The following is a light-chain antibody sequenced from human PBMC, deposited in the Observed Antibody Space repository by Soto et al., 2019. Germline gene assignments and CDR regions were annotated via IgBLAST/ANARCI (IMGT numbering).Light chain of an antibody. Sequence: SYELTQPPSVSVAPGQTARITCGGNNIGSKSVHWYQQKPGQAPVLVVYDDSDRPSGIPGRFSGSNSGNTATLTISRVEVGDEVDYYCQVWDSSSDRPYVFGTGTKVTVL. CDR2: DDS. CDR3: QVWDSSSDRPYV. J-gene: IGLJ1*01. V-gene: IGLV3-21*02. CDR1: NIGSKS.